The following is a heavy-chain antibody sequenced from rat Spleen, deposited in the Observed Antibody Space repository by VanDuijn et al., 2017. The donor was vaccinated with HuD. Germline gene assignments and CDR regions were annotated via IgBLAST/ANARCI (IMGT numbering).Heavy chain of an antibody. Sequence: EVELQESGPGLVKPSQSLSLTCSVTGYSITLNYWGWIRKFPGNKMEWMGYINHSGSTTYSQSLQSRISITRDTSKNQFFLHLNSLTTEDTATYYCARETIAFYWGQGVLVTVSS. D-gene: IGHD1-2*01. CDR1: GYSITLNY. CDR2: INHSGST. J-gene: IGHJ2*01. CDR3: ARETIAFY. V-gene: IGHV3-1*01.